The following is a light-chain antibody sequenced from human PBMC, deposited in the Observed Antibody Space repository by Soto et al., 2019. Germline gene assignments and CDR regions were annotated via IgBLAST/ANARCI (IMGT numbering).Light chain of an antibody. CDR3: QQYNSYS. V-gene: IGKV1-5*01. Sequence: IHRAHSPSTLSASLGEIVTMTFRAIHTISIWLAWYQQKPGKAPKLLIYHASTLESGVPSRFSGSGSGTEFTLTISSLQPDDFATYYCQQYNSYSFGQGTKVDIK. J-gene: IGKJ1*01. CDR1: HTISIW. CDR2: HAS.